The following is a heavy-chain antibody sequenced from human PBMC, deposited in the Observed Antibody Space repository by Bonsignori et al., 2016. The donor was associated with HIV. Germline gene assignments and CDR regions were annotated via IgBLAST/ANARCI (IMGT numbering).Heavy chain of an antibody. V-gene: IGHV4-59*01. Sequence: WIRQPPGKGLEWIGYIYYSGSTNYNPSLKSRVTISVDTSKNQFSLKLSSVTAADTAVYYCARANPSSWPQYFDYWGQGTLVTVSS. CDR2: IYYSGST. J-gene: IGHJ4*02. CDR3: ARANPSSWPQYFDY. D-gene: IGHD6-13*01.